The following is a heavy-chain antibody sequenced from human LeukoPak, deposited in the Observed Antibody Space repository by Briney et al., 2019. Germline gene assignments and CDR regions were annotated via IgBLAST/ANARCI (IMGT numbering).Heavy chain of an antibody. V-gene: IGHV3-23*01. CDR3: AKDNYIVVVVAATGFDY. Sequence: GGSLRLSCAASGFTFSSYAMGWVRQAPGKGLEWVSAISGSGGSTYYADSVKGRFTISRDNSKNTLYLQMNSLRAEDTAVYYCAKDNYIVVVVAATGFDYWGQGTLVTVSS. CDR1: GFTFSSYA. D-gene: IGHD2-15*01. J-gene: IGHJ4*02. CDR2: ISGSGGST.